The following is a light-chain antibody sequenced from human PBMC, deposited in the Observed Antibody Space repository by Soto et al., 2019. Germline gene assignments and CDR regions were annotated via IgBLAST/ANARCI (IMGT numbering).Light chain of an antibody. J-gene: IGLJ2*01. V-gene: IGLV3-1*01. CDR3: QAWDSSTAVV. Sequence: SYELTQAPSVSVSPGQTASITCSGDNLGDKYACWYQQKAGQSPVVVIYQDNKQPSGIPERFSGSNSGNTATLTISGTQAMDEADYYCQAWDSSTAVVFGGGTKLTVL. CDR1: NLGDKY. CDR2: QDN.